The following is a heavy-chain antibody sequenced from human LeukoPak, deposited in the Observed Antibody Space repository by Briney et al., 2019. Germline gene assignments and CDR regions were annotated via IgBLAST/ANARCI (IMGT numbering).Heavy chain of an antibody. J-gene: IGHJ4*02. Sequence: ASVKVSCKASGYIFTSYGITWVRQTPGQGLEWMGWISAHNGNTNSAQKVQGGVTMTTDTSTSTAYMELRSLRSDDTAVYYCARGLAHFDYWGQGTVVTVSS. V-gene: IGHV1-18*01. CDR3: ARGLAHFDY. D-gene: IGHD2-21*01. CDR2: ISAHNGNT. CDR1: GYIFTSYG.